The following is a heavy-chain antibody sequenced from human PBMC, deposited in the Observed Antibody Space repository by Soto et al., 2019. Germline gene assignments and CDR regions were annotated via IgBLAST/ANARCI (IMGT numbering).Heavy chain of an antibody. D-gene: IGHD6-13*01. J-gene: IGHJ5*02. CDR1: GSSISSGGYY. V-gene: IGHV4-30-4*08. CDR2: IYYSGST. CDR3: TRVIAAAGRFDP. Sequence: SETLSLTCTVSGSSISSGGYYWSWIRQHPGKGLEWIGYIYYSGSTYYNPSLKSRVTISVDTSKNQFSLKLSSVTAADTAVYYCTRVIAAAGRFDPWGQGTLVTVSS.